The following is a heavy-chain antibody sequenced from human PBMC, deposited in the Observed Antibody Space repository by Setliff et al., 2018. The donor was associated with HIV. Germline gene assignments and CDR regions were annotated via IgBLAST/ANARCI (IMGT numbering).Heavy chain of an antibody. D-gene: IGHD1-1*01. CDR2: IYYSGST. Sequence: NPSETLSLTCTVFGGSMSSYYWSWIRQPPGKGLEWIGYIYYSGSTNYNPSLKSRVTISVDTSKNQFSLKLRSVTAADTAVYYCVRTYNDLENYYHHYYYMDVWGKGTTVTVSS. J-gene: IGHJ6*03. CDR3: VRTYNDLENYYHHYYYMDV. V-gene: IGHV4-59*08. CDR1: GGSMSSYY.